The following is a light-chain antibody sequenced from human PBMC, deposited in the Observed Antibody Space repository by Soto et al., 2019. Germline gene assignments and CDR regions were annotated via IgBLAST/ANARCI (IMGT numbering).Light chain of an antibody. Sequence: EAVPTQSPATLSVLPGERATLSCRASQSVATNLAWYQQRPGQAPRLLIYGASKRAIGLPARFSGSGSGTEFTLTITSLQSEDFAVYYCQQYNKWPQTFGQGTKVDI. CDR1: QSVATN. J-gene: IGKJ1*01. V-gene: IGKV3-15*01. CDR3: QQYNKWPQT. CDR2: GAS.